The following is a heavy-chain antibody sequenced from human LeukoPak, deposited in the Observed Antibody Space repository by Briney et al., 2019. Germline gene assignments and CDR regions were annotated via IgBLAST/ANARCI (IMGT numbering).Heavy chain of an antibody. V-gene: IGHV4-34*01. D-gene: IGHD5-18*01. Sequence: SETLSLTCAVYGGSFSGYYWSWIRQPPGKGLEWIGEINHSGSTNYNPSLKSRVTISVDTSKNQFSLKLSSVTAADTAVYYCARATSGYSYGYWFDPWGQGTLVTVSS. J-gene: IGHJ5*02. CDR2: INHSGST. CDR1: GGSFSGYY. CDR3: ARATSGYSYGYWFDP.